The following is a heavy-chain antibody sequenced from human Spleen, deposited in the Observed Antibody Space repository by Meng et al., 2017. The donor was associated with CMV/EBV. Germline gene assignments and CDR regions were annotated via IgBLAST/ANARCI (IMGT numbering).Heavy chain of an antibody. V-gene: IGHV3-23*01. CDR2: ISSGGESS. D-gene: IGHD3-3*01. CDR1: GFIFSSHA. J-gene: IGHJ4*02. CDR3: AKSKTPLRFLEWLQNPSDY. Sequence: GESLKISCVASGFIFSSHAMSWVRQVPGKGPEWVSGISSGGESSYYVDSVKGRFTISRDTSKNTPYMQMNSLRAEDTAVYYCAKSKTPLRFLEWLQNPSDYWGQGTLVTVSS.